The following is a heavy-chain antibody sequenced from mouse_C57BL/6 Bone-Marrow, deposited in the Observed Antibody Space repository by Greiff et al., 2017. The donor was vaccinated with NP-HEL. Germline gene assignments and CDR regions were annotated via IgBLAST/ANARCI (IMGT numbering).Heavy chain of an antibody. J-gene: IGHJ4*01. CDR3: ARRTTTVVAKMDY. D-gene: IGHD1-1*01. CDR1: GFNIKNTY. Sequence: EVQRVESVAELVRPGASVKLSCTASGFNIKNTYMHWVKQRPEQGLEWIGRIDPANGNTKYAPKFQGKATITADTSSNTAYLQLSSLTSEDTAIYYCARRTTTVVAKMDYWGQGTSVTVSS. CDR2: IDPANGNT. V-gene: IGHV14-3*01.